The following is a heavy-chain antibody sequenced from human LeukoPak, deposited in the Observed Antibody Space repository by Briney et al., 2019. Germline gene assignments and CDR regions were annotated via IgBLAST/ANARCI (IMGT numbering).Heavy chain of an antibody. V-gene: IGHV3-30*18. J-gene: IGHJ4*02. Sequence: GGSLRLACAASGSTFSDYGMHWVRQAPGRGLEWVAVITFDGHNKFYSDSVKGRFTVSRDNSKNTLYLQMNSLRAEDTAVYYCAKVWSPSGWFWGYFDYWGQGTLVTVSS. CDR2: ITFDGHNK. CDR1: GSTFSDYG. D-gene: IGHD6-19*01. CDR3: AKVWSPSGWFWGYFDY.